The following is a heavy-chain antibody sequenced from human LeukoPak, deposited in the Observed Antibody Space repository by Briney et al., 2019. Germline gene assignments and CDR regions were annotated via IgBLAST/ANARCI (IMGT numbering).Heavy chain of an antibody. D-gene: IGHD6-13*01. CDR2: IYYSGST. V-gene: IGHV4-59*01. Sequence: PSETLSLTCTVSGGSISSYYWSWIRQPPGKGLEWIGYIYYSGSTNYNPSLKSRVTISVDTSKNQFSLKLSSVTAADTAVYYCARERGYSSLYYYYGMDVWGQGTTVTVSS. CDR3: ARERGYSSLYYYYGMDV. J-gene: IGHJ6*02. CDR1: GGSISSYY.